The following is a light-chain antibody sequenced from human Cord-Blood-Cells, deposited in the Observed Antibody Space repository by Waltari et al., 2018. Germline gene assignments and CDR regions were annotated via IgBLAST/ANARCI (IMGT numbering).Light chain of an antibody. CDR2: AAS. J-gene: IGKJ2*03. CDR3: QQRYSTPYS. V-gene: IGKV1-39*01. CDR1: QSISSY. Sequence: DIQMTQSPSSLSASVGDRVTITCRASQSISSYLNWYQQKPGKAPKLLIYAASSLQSGVPSRSSGSGSGTDCTLTISSLQPEEFATYYCQQRYSTPYSFGQGTKLEIK.